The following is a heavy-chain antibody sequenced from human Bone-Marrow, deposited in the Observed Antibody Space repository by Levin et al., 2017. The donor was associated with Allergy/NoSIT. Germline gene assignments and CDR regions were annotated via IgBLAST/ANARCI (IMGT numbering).Heavy chain of an antibody. CDR1: GFTFSSYS. CDR3: ASEGRITIFGVVIIGPSFDY. Sequence: MTGGSLRLSCAASGFTFSSYSMNWVRQAPGKGLEWVSSISSSSSYIYYADSVKGRFTISRDNAKNSLYLQMNSLRAEDTAVYYCASEGRITIFGVVIIGPSFDYWGQGTLVTVSS. D-gene: IGHD3-3*01. CDR2: ISSSSSYI. J-gene: IGHJ4*02. V-gene: IGHV3-21*01.